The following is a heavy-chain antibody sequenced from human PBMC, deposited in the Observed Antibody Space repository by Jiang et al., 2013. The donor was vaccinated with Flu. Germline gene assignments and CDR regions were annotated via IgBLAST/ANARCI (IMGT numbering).Heavy chain of an antibody. D-gene: IGHD3-10*01. CDR2: INPNTGST. CDR1: GYTFIGYY. J-gene: IGHJ6*02. V-gene: IGHV1-2*02. CDR3: ARVRQFGDNYHGMDV. Sequence: SGAEVKKPGASVKVSCQASGYTFIGYYTHWVRQAPGQGLEWMGWINPNTGSTKYTQNFQGRVTMTRDTSISTVYMQLSGLRSDDTAVYYCARVRQFGDNYHGMDVWGQGTTVTVSS.